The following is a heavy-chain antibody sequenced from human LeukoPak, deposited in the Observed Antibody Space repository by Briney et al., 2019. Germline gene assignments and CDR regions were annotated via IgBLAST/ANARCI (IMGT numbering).Heavy chain of an antibody. CDR1: GLTFGDYT. J-gene: IGHJ4*02. CDR3: ARVIAARLGVDY. Sequence: GGSLRLSCAASGLTFGDYTMNWVRQAPGKGLEWVSYISSSGSTIYYADSVKGRFTISRDNAKNSLYLQMNSLRAEDTAVYYCARVIAARLGVDYWGQGTLVTVSS. V-gene: IGHV3-48*04. CDR2: ISSSGSTI. D-gene: IGHD6-6*01.